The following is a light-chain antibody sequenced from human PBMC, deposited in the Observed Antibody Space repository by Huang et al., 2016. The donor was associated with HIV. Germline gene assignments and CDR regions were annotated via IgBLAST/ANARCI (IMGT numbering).Light chain of an antibody. CDR2: ATS. Sequence: EIVMTQSPATLSVSPGERATLSCRASQSVRDKLAWYQQKPGQAPRLLLHATSTRAAGVPARFSGSGSGTEVTLTISSLQSEDCGVYYCQQYESWPPLTFGGGTKVEIK. V-gene: IGKV3-15*01. CDR1: QSVRDK. CDR3: QQYESWPPLT. J-gene: IGKJ4*01.